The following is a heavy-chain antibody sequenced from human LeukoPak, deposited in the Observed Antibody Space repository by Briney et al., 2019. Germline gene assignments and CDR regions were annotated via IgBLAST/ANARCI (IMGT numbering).Heavy chain of an antibody. CDR2: ISYDGSNK. V-gene: IGHV3-30*18. CDR3: AKGGDYRPFDP. J-gene: IGHJ5*02. CDR1: GFTFSSYG. D-gene: IGHD4-11*01. Sequence: GGSLRLSCAASGFTFSSYGMHWVRQAPGKGLEWVAVISYDGSNKYYADSVKGRFTISRDNSKDTLYLQMNSLRAEDTAVYYCAKGGDYRPFDPWGQGTLVTVSS.